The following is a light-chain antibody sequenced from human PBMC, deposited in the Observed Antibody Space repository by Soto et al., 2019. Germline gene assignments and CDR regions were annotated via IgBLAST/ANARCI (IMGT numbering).Light chain of an antibody. CDR1: QSVLYSSNNKNY. J-gene: IGKJ2*01. V-gene: IGKV4-1*01. CDR3: QQYYSTPPYT. Sequence: DIVMTQSPDSLAVSLGERATINCKSSQSVLYSSNNKNYLAWYQQKPGQPPKLLIYWASTRESGVPDRFSGSGSGTDFTLTISSLQAEAVAVYYYQQYYSTPPYTFGQGTQLEIK. CDR2: WAS.